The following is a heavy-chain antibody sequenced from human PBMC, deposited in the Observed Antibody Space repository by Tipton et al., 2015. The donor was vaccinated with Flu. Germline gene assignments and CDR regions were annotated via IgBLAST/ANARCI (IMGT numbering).Heavy chain of an antibody. D-gene: IGHD1-26*01. Sequence: SLRLSCAASGFTFSSYGMHWVRQAPGKGLEWVAVISYDGSNKYYADSVKGRFTISRDNSKNTLYLQMNSLRAEGTAVYYCAKGGGRGSYYADYWGQGTLVTVSS. CDR2: ISYDGSNK. J-gene: IGHJ4*02. V-gene: IGHV3-30*18. CDR3: AKGGGRGSYYADY. CDR1: GFTFSSYG.